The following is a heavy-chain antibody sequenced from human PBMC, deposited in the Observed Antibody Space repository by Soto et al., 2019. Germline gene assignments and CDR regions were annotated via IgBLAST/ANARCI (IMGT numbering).Heavy chain of an antibody. V-gene: IGHV4-31*03. Sequence: QVQLQESGPGQVKPSQTLSLTCTVSGGSFSSGGYYWTWIRQHPGEGLEWIGYIYYSGTTYYNPALRSRVTISSDKSKNQFSLKLSSVTAADMAVYFCARGVGITMFGAVTTGPFFDYWGQGTLVTVSS. D-gene: IGHD3-3*01. J-gene: IGHJ4*02. CDR1: GGSFSSGGYY. CDR2: IYYSGTT. CDR3: ARGVGITMFGAVTTGPFFDY.